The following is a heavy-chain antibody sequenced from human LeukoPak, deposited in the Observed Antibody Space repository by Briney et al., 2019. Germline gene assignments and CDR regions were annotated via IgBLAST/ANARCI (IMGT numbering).Heavy chain of an antibody. V-gene: IGHV3-7*01. Sequence: GGSLRLSCTASGFIFSTSWMTWVRQAPGKGLEWVANINLDGSEKYYVDSVKGRFTISRDNAKNSLYLQMNSLRAEDTAVYYCARVYGDYVYYWGQGTLVTVSS. CDR2: INLDGSEK. J-gene: IGHJ4*02. CDR1: GFIFSTSW. D-gene: IGHD4-17*01. CDR3: ARVYGDYVYY.